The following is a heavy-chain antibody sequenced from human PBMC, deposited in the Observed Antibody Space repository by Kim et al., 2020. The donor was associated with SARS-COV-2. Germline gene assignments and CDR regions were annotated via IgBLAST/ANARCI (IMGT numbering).Heavy chain of an antibody. CDR3: ARDLYYYDSSGYYY. Sequence: GGSLRLSCAASGFTFSSYAMHWVRQAPGKGLEWVAVISYDGSNKYYADSVKGRFTISRDNSKNTLYLQMNSLRAEDTAVYYCARDLYYYDSSGYYYWGQG. CDR2: ISYDGSNK. D-gene: IGHD3-22*01. J-gene: IGHJ4*02. V-gene: IGHV3-30*04. CDR1: GFTFSSYA.